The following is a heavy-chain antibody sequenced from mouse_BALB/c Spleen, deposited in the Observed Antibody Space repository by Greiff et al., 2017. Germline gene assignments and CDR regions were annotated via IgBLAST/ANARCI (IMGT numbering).Heavy chain of an antibody. CDR2: ISSGSSTI. CDR3: AGGPIYYGNKGAMDY. J-gene: IGHJ4*01. Sequence: EVQLVESGGGLVQPGGSRKLSCAASGFTFSSFGMHWVRQAPEKGLEWVAYISSGSSTIYYADTVKGRFTISRDNPKNTLFLQMTSLRSEDTAMYYCAGGPIYYGNKGAMDYWGQGTSVTVSS. CDR1: GFTFSSFG. D-gene: IGHD2-1*01. V-gene: IGHV5-17*02.